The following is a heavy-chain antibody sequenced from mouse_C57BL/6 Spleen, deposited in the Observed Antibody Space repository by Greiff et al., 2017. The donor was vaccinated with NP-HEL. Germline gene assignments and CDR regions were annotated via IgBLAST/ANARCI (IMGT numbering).Heavy chain of an antibody. CDR1: GYTFTDYE. V-gene: IGHV1-15*01. CDR2: IDPETGGT. CDR3: TRGDGSSYKAWFAY. D-gene: IGHD1-1*01. J-gene: IGHJ3*01. Sequence: QVQLQQSGAELVRPGASVTLSCKASGYTFTDYEMHWVKQTPVHGLEWIGAIDPETGGTAYNQKFKGKAILTADKSSSTAYMELRSLTSEDSAVYYCTRGDGSSYKAWFAYWGQGTLVTVSA.